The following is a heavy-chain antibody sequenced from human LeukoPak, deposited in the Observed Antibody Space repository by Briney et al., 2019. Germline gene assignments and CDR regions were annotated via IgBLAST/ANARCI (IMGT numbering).Heavy chain of an antibody. CDR3: AKVTATTFDY. CDR2: IHPNRGNT. Sequence: ASVKVSCKASGYTFTSYGISWVRQAPRQGLEWMGWIHPNRGNTNYAQEFQGRVTMTRDTSISTAYMELNRLTSDDTAVYYCAKVTATTFDYWGQGTLVTVSS. J-gene: IGHJ4*02. D-gene: IGHD2-21*02. CDR1: GYTFTSYG. V-gene: IGHV1-2*02.